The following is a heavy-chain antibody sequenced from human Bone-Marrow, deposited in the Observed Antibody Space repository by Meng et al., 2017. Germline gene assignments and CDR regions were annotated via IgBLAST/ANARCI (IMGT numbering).Heavy chain of an antibody. J-gene: IGHJ6*02. CDR1: GFTFDDYG. Sequence: GGSLRLSCAASGFTFDDYGMSWVRQAPGKGLEWVSSISSSSSYIYYADSVKGRFTISRDNAKNSLYLQMNSLRAEDTAVYYCARDPSGLLWFGELLAYYYYYGMDVWGQGTTVTVSS. CDR3: ARDPSGLLWFGELLAYYYYYGMDV. D-gene: IGHD3-10*01. V-gene: IGHV3-21*01. CDR2: ISSSSSYI.